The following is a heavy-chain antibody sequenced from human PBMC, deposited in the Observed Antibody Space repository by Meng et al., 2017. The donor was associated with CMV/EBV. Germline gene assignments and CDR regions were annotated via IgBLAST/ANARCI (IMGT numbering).Heavy chain of an antibody. CDR1: GFTFSSYA. D-gene: IGHD3-16*01. CDR2: ISSNGGST. CDR3: ARDLGGTPYFDY. Sequence: GESLKISCAASGFTFSSYAMHWVRQAPGKGLEYVSAISSNGGSTYYADSVKGRFTISRDNSKNSLYLQMNSLRAEDTAVYYCARDLGGTPYFDYWGQGTLVTVSS. J-gene: IGHJ4*02. V-gene: IGHV3-64*02.